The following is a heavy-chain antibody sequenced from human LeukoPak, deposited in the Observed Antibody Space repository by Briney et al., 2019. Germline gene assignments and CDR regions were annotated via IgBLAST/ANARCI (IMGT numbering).Heavy chain of an antibody. D-gene: IGHD3-22*01. J-gene: IGHJ4*02. CDR2: ISAYNGNT. CDR1: GYTFTSYG. CDR3: ARHLDYDSGGYFYPYFDD. V-gene: IGHV1-18*01. Sequence: ASVKVSCKASGYTFTSYGISWVRQAPGQGLEWMGWISAYNGNTNYAQKLQGRVTMTTDTSTSTAYMELRSLRSDDTAVYYCARHLDYDSGGYFYPYFDDWGQGTLVTVSS.